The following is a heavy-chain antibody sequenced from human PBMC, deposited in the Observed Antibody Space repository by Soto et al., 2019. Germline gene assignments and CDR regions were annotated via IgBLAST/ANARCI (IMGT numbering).Heavy chain of an antibody. CDR1: GFTFSSYW. Sequence: GESLKISCAASGFTFSSYWMHWVRQAPGKGLVWVSRINSDGSSTSYADSVKGRFTISRDNAKNTLYLQMNSLRAEDTAVYYCARPMGIAARRGNYWGQGTLVTVSS. CDR2: INSDGSST. J-gene: IGHJ4*02. D-gene: IGHD6-6*01. V-gene: IGHV3-74*01. CDR3: ARPMGIAARRGNY.